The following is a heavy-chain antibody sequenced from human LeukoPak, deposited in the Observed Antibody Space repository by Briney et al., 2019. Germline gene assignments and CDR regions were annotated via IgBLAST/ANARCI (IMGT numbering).Heavy chain of an antibody. Sequence: SVKVSCKASGGTFSSCAISWVRQAPGQGLEWMGRIIPILGIANYAQKFQGRVTITADKSTSTAYMELSSLRSEDTAVYYCARAAFAYGGTIDYWGQGTLVTVSS. D-gene: IGHD4-23*01. CDR3: ARAAFAYGGTIDY. J-gene: IGHJ4*02. CDR2: IIPILGIA. CDR1: GGTFSSCA. V-gene: IGHV1-69*04.